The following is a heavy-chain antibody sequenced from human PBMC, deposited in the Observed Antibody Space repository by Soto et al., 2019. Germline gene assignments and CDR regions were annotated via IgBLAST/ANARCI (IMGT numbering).Heavy chain of an antibody. CDR2: ISAYNGNT. CDR1: GYTFTSYC. CDR3: ARGSRSSGYYYYYGMDV. V-gene: IGHV1-18*01. Sequence: SVKVSCKASGYTFTSYCISWVRQAPGQGLEWMGWISAYNGNTSYAQKLQGRVTMTTDTSTSTAYMELRSLRSDDTAVYYCARGSRSSGYYYYYGMDVWGQGTTVTVSS. J-gene: IGHJ6*02. D-gene: IGHD3-22*01.